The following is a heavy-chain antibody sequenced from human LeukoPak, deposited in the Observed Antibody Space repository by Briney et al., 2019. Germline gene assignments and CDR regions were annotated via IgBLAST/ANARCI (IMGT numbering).Heavy chain of an antibody. CDR3: ARGWELLGWFDP. Sequence: TAGESLKISCKASGYSFTSYWIGWVRQAPGQGLELMGWISAYNGNTNYAQKLQGRDTMTTDTSTSTAYMELRSLRSDDTAVYYCARGWELLGWFDPWGQGTLVTVSS. J-gene: IGHJ5*02. V-gene: IGHV1-18*04. CDR2: ISAYNGNT. D-gene: IGHD1-26*01. CDR1: GYSFTSYW.